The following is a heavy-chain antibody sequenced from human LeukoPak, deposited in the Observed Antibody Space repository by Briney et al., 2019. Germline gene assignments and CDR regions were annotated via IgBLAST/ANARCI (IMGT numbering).Heavy chain of an antibody. D-gene: IGHD5-18*01. J-gene: IGHJ4*02. CDR1: GYTFTTYY. CDR3: ARRGYNYGYLDY. V-gene: IGHV1-46*01. Sequence: GASVKVSCKASGYTFTTYYIIWVRQAPGQGLEWMGIINPSGGSTSYAQKFQGRVTMTRDTSTTTVYMELSSLRSEDTAVYYCARRGYNYGYLDYWGQGTLVTVSS. CDR2: INPSGGST.